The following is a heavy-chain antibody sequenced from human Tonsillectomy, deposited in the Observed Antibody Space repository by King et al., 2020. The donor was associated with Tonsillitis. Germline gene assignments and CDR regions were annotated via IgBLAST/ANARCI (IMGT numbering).Heavy chain of an antibody. Sequence: HVQLQESDPGLVKPSQTLSLTCTVSGGSISSGSYYWSWIRQPAGKGLEWIGRIYTSGSTNYNPSLKSRVTMSVDTSKNQFSLKLSSVTAADTAVYYCAREIGERGYSYGWDTFDYWGQGTLVTVSS. D-gene: IGHD5-18*01. J-gene: IGHJ4*02. CDR1: GGSISSGSYY. CDR2: IYTSGST. V-gene: IGHV4-61*02. CDR3: AREIGERGYSYGWDTFDY.